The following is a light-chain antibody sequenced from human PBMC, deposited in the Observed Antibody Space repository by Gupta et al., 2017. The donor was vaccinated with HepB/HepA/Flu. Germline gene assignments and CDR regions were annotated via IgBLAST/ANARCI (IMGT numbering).Light chain of an antibody. Sequence: DIVMTQSPDPLAVSLGGRATINCKSSRSVLYPSNNKNHLAWYQQKSGQPPKLLIYWASTRESGVPDRFSGSGSGTDFTLTISSLQAEDVAVYFCQQFYSIPVTFGGGTKVEIK. CDR1: RSVLYPSNNKNH. CDR2: WAS. J-gene: IGKJ4*01. V-gene: IGKV4-1*01. CDR3: QQFYSIPVT.